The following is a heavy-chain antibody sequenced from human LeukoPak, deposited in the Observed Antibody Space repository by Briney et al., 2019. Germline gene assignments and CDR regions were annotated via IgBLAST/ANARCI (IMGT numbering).Heavy chain of an antibody. CDR2: TNPNSGGT. CDR1: GYTFTGYY. CDR3: ARERPYYYDTTRDAFDI. Sequence: ASVKVSCKASGYTFTGYYMHWVRQAPGQGLEWMGWTNPNSGGTNYAQKFQGRVTMTRDTSISTAYMELSRLRSDDTAVYYCARERPYYYDTTRDAFDIWGQGTMVTVSS. V-gene: IGHV1-2*02. D-gene: IGHD3-22*01. J-gene: IGHJ3*02.